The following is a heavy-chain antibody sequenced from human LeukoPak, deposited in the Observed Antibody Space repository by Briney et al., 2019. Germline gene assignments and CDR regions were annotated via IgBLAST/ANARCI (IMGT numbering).Heavy chain of an antibody. CDR2: ISGSGGST. CDR3: AKDRRAQWQWLVRD. J-gene: IGHJ4*02. D-gene: IGHD6-19*01. CDR1: GFTFSSYA. Sequence: PGGSLRLSGADSGFTFSSYAMSWVRQAPGKGLEWVSAISGSGGSTYYADSVKGRFTISRDNSKNTLYLQMNSLRAEDTAVYYCAKDRRAQWQWLVRDWGQGTLVTVSS. V-gene: IGHV3-23*01.